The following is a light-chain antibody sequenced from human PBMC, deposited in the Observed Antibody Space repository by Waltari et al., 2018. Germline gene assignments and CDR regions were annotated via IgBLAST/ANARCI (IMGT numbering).Light chain of an antibody. J-gene: IGLJ1*01. CDR2: QDV. V-gene: IGLV3-1*01. CDR1: ELEKKY. CDR3: QAWDSGAAGV. Sequence: SYDLTQSPSVSVSPGQTASITCSGDELEKKYVCWYQQKPGQSPVLVIYQDVRRPSDIPERFSGSNSGNTATLTISGTQPMDEADYYCQAWDSGAAGVFGNGTKVTVL.